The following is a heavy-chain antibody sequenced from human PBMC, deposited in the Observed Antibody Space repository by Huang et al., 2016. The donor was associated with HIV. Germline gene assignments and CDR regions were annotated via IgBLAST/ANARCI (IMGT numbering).Heavy chain of an antibody. Sequence: QVQLVESGGGVVQPGRSLRLSCAASGFIFSNYGMHWGRKAPGNGLEWVALISYDVSNKDYTDSVKGRFSISRDNSKNTLYLQMNSLRAEDTAVYYCALKGDSSGWEYFRHWGQGTLVTVSS. CDR2: ISYDVSNK. CDR1: GFIFSNYG. J-gene: IGHJ1*01. CDR3: ALKGDSSGWEYFRH. V-gene: IGHV3-30*03. D-gene: IGHD6-19*01.